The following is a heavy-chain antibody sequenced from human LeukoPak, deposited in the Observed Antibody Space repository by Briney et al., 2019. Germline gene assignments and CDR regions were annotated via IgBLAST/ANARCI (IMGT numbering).Heavy chain of an antibody. CDR2: ISAYNGNT. CDR3: ARAPSYSSSSGDAFDI. CDR1: GYTFTSYG. Sequence: ASVRVSCKASGYTFTSYGISWVRQAPGQGLEWMGWISAYNGNTNYAQKLQGRVTMTTDTSTSTAYMDLRSLRSDDTAAYYCARAPSYSSSSGDAFDIWGQGTMVTVSS. V-gene: IGHV1-18*01. J-gene: IGHJ3*02. D-gene: IGHD6-6*01.